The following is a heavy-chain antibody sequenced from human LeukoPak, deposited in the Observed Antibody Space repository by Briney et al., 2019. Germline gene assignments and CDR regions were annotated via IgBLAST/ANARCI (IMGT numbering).Heavy chain of an antibody. D-gene: IGHD5-18*01. V-gene: IGHV3-30*02. J-gene: IGHJ3*02. CDR1: GFIFSSYG. CDR3: ARSFGYGVDAFDI. Sequence: GGSLRLSCAASGFIFSSYGMHWVRQAPGKGLEWVAFIRYDGSNTYYADSVKGRFTISRDNSKNTLYLQMNSLRAEDTAVYYCARSFGYGVDAFDIWGQGTMVTVSS. CDR2: IRYDGSNT.